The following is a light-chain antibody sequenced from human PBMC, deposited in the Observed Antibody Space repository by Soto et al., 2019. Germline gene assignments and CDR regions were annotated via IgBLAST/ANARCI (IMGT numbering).Light chain of an antibody. Sequence: QSALTQPASVSGSPGQSITISCTGSSSAVGSYRLVSWYQHHPGKVPKLMIYEVNKRPSGVPDRFSGSKSGNTASLTVSGPQAEDEADYYCSSYAGSSNVFGTGTKLTVL. CDR1: SSAVGSYRL. CDR2: EVN. V-gene: IGLV2-14*02. CDR3: SSYAGSSNV. J-gene: IGLJ1*01.